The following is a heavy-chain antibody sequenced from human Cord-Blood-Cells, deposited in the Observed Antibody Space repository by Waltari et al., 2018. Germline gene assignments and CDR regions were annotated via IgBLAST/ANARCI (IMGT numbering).Heavy chain of an antibody. CDR2: ISWNSGSI. Sequence: GGGLVQPGRSLRLSCAASGFTFDDYAMHWVRQAPGKGLEWVSGISWNSGSIGYADSVKGRFTISRDNAKNSLYRQMNSLRAEDTALYYCAKAGGGYCSGGSCYEAYYYYYYGMDVWGQGTTVTVSS. J-gene: IGHJ6*02. CDR3: AKAGGGYCSGGSCYEAYYYYYYGMDV. V-gene: IGHV3-9*01. D-gene: IGHD2-15*01. CDR1: GFTFDDYA.